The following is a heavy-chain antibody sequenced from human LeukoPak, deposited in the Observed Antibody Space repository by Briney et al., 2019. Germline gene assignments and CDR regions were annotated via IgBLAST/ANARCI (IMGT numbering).Heavy chain of an antibody. V-gene: IGHV4-61*01. CDR3: ARCGGGSCYSGAFDI. CDR2: IYYSGST. J-gene: IGHJ3*02. CDR1: GDSFSSVTDY. D-gene: IGHD2-15*01. Sequence: SETLSLTCTVSGDSFSSVTDYWAWIRQPPGKGLEWIGYIYYSGSTNYNPSLKSRVTISVDTSKNQFSLKLSSVTAADTAVYYCARCGGGSCYSGAFDIWGQGTMVTVSS.